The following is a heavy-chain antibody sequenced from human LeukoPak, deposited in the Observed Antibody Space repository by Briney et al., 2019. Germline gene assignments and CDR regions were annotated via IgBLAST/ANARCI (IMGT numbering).Heavy chain of an antibody. CDR1: GFSLSTSGVG. CDR3: AHRPRFAAAGLLWFDP. CDR2: IYWNDDK. Sequence: SGPTLVKPTQTLTLTCTFSGFSLSTSGVGVGWIRQPPGKALEWLALIYWNDDKRYSPSLKSRLTITKDTSKNQVVLTMTNMDPVDTATYYCAHRPRFAAAGLLWFDPWGQGTLVTVSS. D-gene: IGHD6-13*01. J-gene: IGHJ5*02. V-gene: IGHV2-5*01.